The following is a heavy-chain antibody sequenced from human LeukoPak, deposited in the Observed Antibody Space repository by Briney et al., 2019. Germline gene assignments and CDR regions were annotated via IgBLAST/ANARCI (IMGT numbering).Heavy chain of an antibody. V-gene: IGHV4-30-4*01. D-gene: IGHD1-14*01. CDR3: ARDLTSGLDV. CDR2: IYYSGST. Sequence: SETLSLTCTVSGGSISSGDYYWSWIRQPPGKGLEWIGYIYYSGSTYYNPSLKSPVTISVDTSKNQFSLKLSSVTAADTAVYYCARDLTSGLDVWGKGTTVTVSS. J-gene: IGHJ6*04. CDR1: GGSISSGDYY.